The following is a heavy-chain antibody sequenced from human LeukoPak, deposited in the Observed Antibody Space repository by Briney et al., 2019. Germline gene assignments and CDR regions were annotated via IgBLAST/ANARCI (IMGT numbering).Heavy chain of an antibody. J-gene: IGHJ4*02. CDR2: ISNDGSRK. CDR3: ARDRAWNYFDY. Sequence: GGSLKLSCAPSGFTFSRHGMHWVRQAPGKGLEWVAIISNDGSRKYYAHSVEGRFTISRDNSKNTLYLQMDSLRAEDTAVYYCARDRAWNYFDYWGQGTLVTVSS. D-gene: IGHD3-3*01. V-gene: IGHV3-30*03. CDR1: GFTFSRHG.